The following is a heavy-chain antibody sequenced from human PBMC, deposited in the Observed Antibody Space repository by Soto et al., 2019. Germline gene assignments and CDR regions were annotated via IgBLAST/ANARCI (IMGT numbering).Heavy chain of an antibody. D-gene: IGHD2-15*01. CDR1: GGRFNTNA. CDR3: TREAHGGNFES. CDR2: IIAIFDKA. Sequence: QVQLVQSGAEVKKPGSSVKVSCKVSGGRFNTNAISWLRQAPGQGLEWMGGIIAIFDKANYAQKFQDRVTMTADESTSTAYMELSSLRPADTAVYFCTREAHGGNFESWGQGTLVTVSS. V-gene: IGHV1-69*12. J-gene: IGHJ4*02.